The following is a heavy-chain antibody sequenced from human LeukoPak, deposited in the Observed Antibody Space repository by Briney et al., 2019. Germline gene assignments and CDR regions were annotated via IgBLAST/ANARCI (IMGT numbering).Heavy chain of an antibody. D-gene: IGHD5-18*01. CDR2: ISYDGSNK. J-gene: IGHJ4*02. CDR1: GFTFSSYA. Sequence: QAGGSLRLSCAASGFTFSSYAMHWVRQAPGKGLEWVAVISYDGSNKYYADSVKGRFTISRDNSKNTLYLQMNSLRAEDTAVYYCASTYSYGPNFDYWGQGTLVTVSS. CDR3: ASTYSYGPNFDY. V-gene: IGHV3-30*04.